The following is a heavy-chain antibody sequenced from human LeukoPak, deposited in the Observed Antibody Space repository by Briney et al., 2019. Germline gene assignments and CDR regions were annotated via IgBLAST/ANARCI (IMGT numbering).Heavy chain of an antibody. D-gene: IGHD6-19*01. CDR1: GFTFSSHA. CDR2: ITASGSST. V-gene: IGHV3-23*01. Sequence: GGSLRLSCAASGFTFSSHAMSWVRQTPGKGLEWASAITASGSSTYYADSVKGRFTISRDDSKNTLYLQMNDLRAEDTAVYYWAMHAGQWLVPYDYWGQGTLVTVSS. CDR3: AMHAGQWLVPYDY. J-gene: IGHJ4*02.